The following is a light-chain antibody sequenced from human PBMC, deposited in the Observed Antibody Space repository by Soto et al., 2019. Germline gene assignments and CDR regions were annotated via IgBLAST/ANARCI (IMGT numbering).Light chain of an antibody. CDR2: GAS. J-gene: IGKJ1*01. V-gene: IGKV3-20*01. CDR1: QSVSSSY. Sequence: EIVLTPSPCTLSLSTGERATLXCRASQSVSSSYLAWCQQKPGQAPRLLIYGASSRATGIPDRFSGSGSGTDFTLTISRLEPEDFAVYYCQQYGRSRWTFGQGTKVDIK. CDR3: QQYGRSRWT.